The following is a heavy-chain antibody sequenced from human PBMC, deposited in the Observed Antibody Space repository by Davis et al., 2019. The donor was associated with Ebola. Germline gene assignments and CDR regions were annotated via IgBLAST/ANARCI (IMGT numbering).Heavy chain of an antibody. V-gene: IGHV3-13*01. CDR3: TRAAFGSYYFDY. CDR1: GFTFSGYW. D-gene: IGHD3-3*01. Sequence: GSLRLSCAASGFTFSGYWMHWVRQATGKRLEWVSAIGTAGDTYYPGSVKGRFTISRANAKSSLYLQMNSLRAEDTAVYYCTRAAFGSYYFDYWGQGTLVTVSS. J-gene: IGHJ4*02. CDR2: IGTAGDT.